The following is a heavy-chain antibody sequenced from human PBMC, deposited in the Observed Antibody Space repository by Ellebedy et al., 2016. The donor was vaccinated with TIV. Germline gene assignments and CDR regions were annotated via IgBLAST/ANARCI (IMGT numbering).Heavy chain of an antibody. CDR3: ARLPGEDSRGYYFDH. CDR1: GGSISSRNYY. D-gene: IGHD3-22*01. Sequence: MPSETLSLTCTVSGGSISSRNYYWSWIRQPPGKGLEWIGDIYSSQSTNYNPSLKSRVTISVDTSKNQFSLRLSSVTAADTAVYYCARLPGEDSRGYYFDHWGQGTLVTVSS. V-gene: IGHV4-61*01. J-gene: IGHJ4*02. CDR2: IYSSQST.